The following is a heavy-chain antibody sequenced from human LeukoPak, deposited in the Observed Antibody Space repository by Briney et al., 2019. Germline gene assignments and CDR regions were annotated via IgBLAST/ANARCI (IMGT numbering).Heavy chain of an antibody. V-gene: IGHV4-59*01. Sequence: PSETLSLTCTVSGGSISNYYWNWIRQTPGKGLEWLGYLHYSGRTNYNPSLKSRVTISVDTFKNQFSLHLSSVTAADTAAYFCARGDRGSYSFYYFYYMDVWGKGTSVTVSS. D-gene: IGHD3-10*01. CDR3: ARGDRGSYSFYYFYYMDV. J-gene: IGHJ6*03. CDR2: LHYSGRT. CDR1: GGSISNYY.